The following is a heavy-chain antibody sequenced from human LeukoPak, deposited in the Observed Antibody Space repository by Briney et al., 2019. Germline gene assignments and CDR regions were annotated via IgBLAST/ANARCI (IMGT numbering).Heavy chain of an antibody. CDR1: GGSISSSSYY. V-gene: IGHV4-39*01. Sequence: SETLSLTCTVSGGSISSSSYYCGWIRQPPGEGLEWIGSIYYSGSTYYNPSLKSRVTISVDTSKNQFSLKLTSVTAADTAVYYCARRVPSAYSYYFDYWGQGTLVTVSS. J-gene: IGHJ4*02. CDR2: IYYSGST. D-gene: IGHD3-22*01. CDR3: ARRVPSAYSYYFDY.